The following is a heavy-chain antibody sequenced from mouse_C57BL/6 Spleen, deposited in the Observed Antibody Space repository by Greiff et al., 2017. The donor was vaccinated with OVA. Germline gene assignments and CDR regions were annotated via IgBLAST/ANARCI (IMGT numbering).Heavy chain of an antibody. CDR3: ARELEGFAY. J-gene: IGHJ3*01. CDR1: GFTFSSYA. CDR2: ISDGGSYT. V-gene: IGHV5-4*01. Sequence: EVHLVESGGGLVKPGGSLKLSCAASGFTFSSYAMSWVRQTPEKRLEWVATISDGGSYTYYPDNVKGRFTISRDNAKNNLYLQMSHLKSEDTAMYYCARELEGFAYWGQGTLVTVSA. D-gene: IGHD4-1*01.